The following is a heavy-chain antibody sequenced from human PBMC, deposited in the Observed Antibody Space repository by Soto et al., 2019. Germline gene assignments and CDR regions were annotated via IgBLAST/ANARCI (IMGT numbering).Heavy chain of an antibody. V-gene: IGHV1-24*01. J-gene: IGHJ4*02. CDR3: AREISGSYRFDY. Sequence: ASVKVSCKVSGYTLTELSMHWVRQAPGKGLEWMGGFDPEDGETIYAQKFQGRVTMTRNTSISTAYMELSSLRSEDTAVYYCAREISGSYRFDYWGQGTLVTVSS. CDR2: FDPEDGET. CDR1: GYTLTELS. D-gene: IGHD1-26*01.